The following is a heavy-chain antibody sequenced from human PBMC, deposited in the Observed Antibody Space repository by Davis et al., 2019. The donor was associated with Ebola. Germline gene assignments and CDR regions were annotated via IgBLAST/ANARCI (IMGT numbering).Heavy chain of an antibody. CDR2: INSRTGDT. D-gene: IGHD2-15*01. V-gene: IGHV1-2*06. Sequence: AASVKVSCKASGYTFTDYYMHWVRQAPGQGLEWMGRINSRTGDTNYAQKFQGRVTMTRDTSISTAYMELSSLTSDDTAVYYCAGFLSAAKGYYYYGMDVWGQGTTVTVSS. J-gene: IGHJ6*02. CDR1: GYTFTDYY. CDR3: AGFLSAAKGYYYYGMDV.